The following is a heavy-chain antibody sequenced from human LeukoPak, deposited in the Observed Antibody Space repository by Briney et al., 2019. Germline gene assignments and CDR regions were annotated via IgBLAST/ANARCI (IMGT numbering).Heavy chain of an antibody. V-gene: IGHV1-69*13. CDR1: GGTFSSYA. J-gene: IGHJ4*02. CDR3: ARGYCSSTSCYDDY. Sequence: ASVKVSCKASGGTFSSYAISWVRQAPGQGLEWMGGIIPIFGTANCAQKFQGRVTITADESTSTAYMELSSLRSEDTAVYYCARGYCSSTSCYDDYWGQGTLVTVSS. CDR2: IIPIFGTA. D-gene: IGHD2-2*01.